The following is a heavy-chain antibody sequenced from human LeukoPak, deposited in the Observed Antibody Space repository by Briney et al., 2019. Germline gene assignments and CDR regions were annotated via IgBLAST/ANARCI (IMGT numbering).Heavy chain of an antibody. CDR2: INPHSRAT. V-gene: IGHV1-2*02. CDR1: GNDFIDFY. D-gene: IGHD5/OR15-5a*01. J-gene: IGHJ5*02. CDR3: VTTSVTHTRDP. Sequence: ASATVSFKASGNDFIDFYFNWVRQPPGRGLAWVGWINPHSRATHYAQRFRGRVTMDASIITGYMELNSLTSDDTAVYYCVTTSVTHTRDPWGQGTLVTVSS.